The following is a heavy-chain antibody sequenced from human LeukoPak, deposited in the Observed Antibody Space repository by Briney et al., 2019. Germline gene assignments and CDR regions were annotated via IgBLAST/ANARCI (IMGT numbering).Heavy chain of an antibody. CDR2: ISAYNGNT. CDR1: GYTFTSYD. CDR3: ARDDLWFGELLPIDY. V-gene: IGHV1-18*01. D-gene: IGHD3-10*01. J-gene: IGHJ4*02. Sequence: ASVKVSCKASGYTFTSYDINWVRQAPGQGLEWMGWISAYNGNTNYAQKLQGRVTMTTDTSTSTAYMELRSLRSDDTAVYYCARDDLWFGELLPIDYWGQGTLVTVSS.